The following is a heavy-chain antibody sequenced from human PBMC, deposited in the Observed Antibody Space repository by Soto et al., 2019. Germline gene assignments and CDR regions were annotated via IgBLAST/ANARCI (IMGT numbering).Heavy chain of an antibody. CDR2: ISYDGSNK. D-gene: IGHD3-16*01. CDR3: GGGGVGGYYFDY. Sequence: QVQLVESGGGVVQPGRSLRLSCAASGFTFSSYAMHWVRQAPGKGLEWVAVISYDGSNKYYADSVKGRFTISRDNSKNPLYLKMNSLRAEDTVVYCCGGGGVGGYYFDYWGQGTLVTVSS. J-gene: IGHJ4*02. CDR1: GFTFSSYA. V-gene: IGHV3-30-3*01.